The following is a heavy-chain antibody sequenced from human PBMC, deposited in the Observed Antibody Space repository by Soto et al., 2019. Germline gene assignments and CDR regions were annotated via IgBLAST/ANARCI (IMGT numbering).Heavy chain of an antibody. CDR1: GFTVSSYY. V-gene: IGHV3-66*01. CDR3: ARDGSSRPTEY. CDR2: IYSGGSGTT. Sequence: GGSLRLSCAASGFTVSSYYMSWARQAPGKGLEWVSVIYSGGSGTTYYAGSVKGRFTISRDISKNTVYLQMNSLRAEDTAVYYCARDGSSRPTEYWGQGTLVTVYS. J-gene: IGHJ4*02. D-gene: IGHD3-10*01.